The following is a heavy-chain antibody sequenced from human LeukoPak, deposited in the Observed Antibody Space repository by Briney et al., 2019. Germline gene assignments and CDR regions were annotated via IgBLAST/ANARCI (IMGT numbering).Heavy chain of an antibody. CDR2: IYYSGRT. V-gene: IGHV4-59*01. D-gene: IGHD1-26*01. CDR3: QVGATTIGAFDI. J-gene: IGHJ3*02. Sequence: AETLSLTCTVSGRSIRSYYGSWIRQPPGEGLEGIGYIYYSGRTNYNPSLKSRVTISVDRSKNKFSLKLSYVTAADPAVYYCQVGATTIGAFDIWGQGTMVTVSS. CDR1: GRSIRSYY.